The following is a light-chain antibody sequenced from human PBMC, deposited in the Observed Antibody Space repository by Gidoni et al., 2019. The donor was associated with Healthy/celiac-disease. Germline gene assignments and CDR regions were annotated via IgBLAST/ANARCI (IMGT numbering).Light chain of an antibody. J-gene: IGKJ2*01. Sequence: DILITQSPHSLAVSLGERATINRKSSQSVLYSSNNKNYLAWYQQKPGQPPKLLIYWASTRESGVPDRFSGSGSGTDFTLTISSLQAEDVAVYYCQQYYSTSYTFGQGTKLEIK. V-gene: IGKV4-1*01. CDR2: WAS. CDR3: QQYYSTSYT. CDR1: QSVLYSSNNKNY.